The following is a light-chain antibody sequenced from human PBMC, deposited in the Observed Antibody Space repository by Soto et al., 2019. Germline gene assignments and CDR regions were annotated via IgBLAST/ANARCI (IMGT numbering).Light chain of an antibody. V-gene: IGKV3-15*01. CDR1: QSVSTN. CDR3: QHYHNWWT. CDR2: GAS. J-gene: IGKJ1*01. Sequence: EVVLTQSPATLSVSPGERATLSCRASQSVSTNLAWYQQKPGQAPRLLISGASTRATGTPARLRGSGSGIEFTLTISSLQSEDFAVDYCQHYHNWWTFGQGTKVEIK.